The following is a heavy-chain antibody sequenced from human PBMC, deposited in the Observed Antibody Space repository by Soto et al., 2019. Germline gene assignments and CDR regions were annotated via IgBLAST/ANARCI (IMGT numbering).Heavy chain of an antibody. V-gene: IGHV2-5*01. J-gene: IGHJ5*02. D-gene: IGHD6-6*01. CDR2: IYWNDDK. CDR3: ALKRGAARPWYWFDP. CDR1: GFSLSTSGVG. Sequence: ASGPMLVNPTQTLTLTCTFSGFSLSTSGVGVGWIRQPPGKAPEWLALIYWNDDKRYSPSLKSRLTITKDTSKNQVVLTMTNMDPVDTATYYCALKRGAARPWYWFDPWGQGTLVTVSS.